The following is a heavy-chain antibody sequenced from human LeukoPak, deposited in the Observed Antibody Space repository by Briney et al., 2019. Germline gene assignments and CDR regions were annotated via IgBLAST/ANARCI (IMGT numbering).Heavy chain of an antibody. CDR3: ARGGGRVRPLVAFDY. CDR1: GGSFSGYY. D-gene: IGHD2-8*02. J-gene: IGHJ4*02. V-gene: IGHV4-34*01. Sequence: SGTLSLTCAVYGGSFSGYYWSWIRQPPGKGLEWIGEINHSGSTNYNPSLKSRVTISVDTSKNQFSLKLSTVTDADTAVYYCARGGGRVRPLVAFDYWGQGTLVTVSS. CDR2: INHSGST.